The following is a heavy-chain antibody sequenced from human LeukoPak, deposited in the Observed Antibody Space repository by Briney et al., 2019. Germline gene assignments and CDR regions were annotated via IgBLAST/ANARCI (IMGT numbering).Heavy chain of an antibody. V-gene: IGHV1-2*02. D-gene: IGHD2-15*01. J-gene: IGHJ3*02. Sequence: GASVKVSCKASGYTFTGYYMHWVRQAPGQGLEWMGWINPNSGGTNYAQKFQGRVTMTRDTSTSTVYMELSSLRSEDTAVYYCARDRRGCGGSCFTEGEGDAFDIWGQGTMVTVSS. CDR1: GYTFTGYY. CDR2: INPNSGGT. CDR3: ARDRRGCGGSCFTEGEGDAFDI.